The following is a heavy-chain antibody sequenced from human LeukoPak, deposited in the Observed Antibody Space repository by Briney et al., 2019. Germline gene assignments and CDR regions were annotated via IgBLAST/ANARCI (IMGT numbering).Heavy chain of an antibody. D-gene: IGHD2-15*01. V-gene: IGHV3-15*01. Sequence: GGSLRLSCATSGFSFSGAWLSWVRQAPGKGLEWIGRIKNDEATDYAATVRGRFTISRDVSRATLYLQMNSLKTEDTAIYYCTTVTHFYLGGQGTLVTVSS. J-gene: IGHJ4*02. CDR1: GFSFSGAW. CDR2: IKNDEAT. CDR3: TTVTHFYL.